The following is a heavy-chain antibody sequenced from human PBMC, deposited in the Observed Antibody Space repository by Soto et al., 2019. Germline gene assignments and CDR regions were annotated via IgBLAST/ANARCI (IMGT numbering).Heavy chain of an antibody. V-gene: IGHV3-23*01. D-gene: IGHD6-19*01. J-gene: IGHJ5*02. CDR1: GFSFSDYA. Sequence: EVQLLESGGGLAQPGGSLRLSCAASGFSFSDYAMGWVRLAPGKGLEWVSTVTSNGRSTYYADSVKGRFTVSRDNSQNTLYLQMISLRVEDTAVYYCAKAPTRQWLISFWFDTWGQGDLVTVSS. CDR2: VTSNGRST. CDR3: AKAPTRQWLISFWFDT.